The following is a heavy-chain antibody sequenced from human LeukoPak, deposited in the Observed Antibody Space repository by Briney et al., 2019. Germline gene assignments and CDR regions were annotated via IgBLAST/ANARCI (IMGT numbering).Heavy chain of an antibody. D-gene: IGHD2-2*01. J-gene: IGHJ4*02. CDR2: ITTGSHYI. CDR1: GFTFSSYW. CDR3: AAMRACSSTTCNPFDK. V-gene: IGHV3-21*01. Sequence: GGSLRLSCAASGFTFSSYWMNWVRQAPGKGLEWVSLITTGSHYIYYADSVKGRFTISRDNAKSSLFLQMNSLRAEDTAVYYCAAMRACSSTTCNPFDKWGQGTLVTVSS.